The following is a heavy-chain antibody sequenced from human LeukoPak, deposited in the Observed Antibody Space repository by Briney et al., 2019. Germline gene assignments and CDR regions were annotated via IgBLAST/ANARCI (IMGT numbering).Heavy chain of an antibody. J-gene: IGHJ4*02. V-gene: IGHV3-23*01. Sequence: PGGSLRLSCAASGFTFSSCAMSWVRQAPGKGLECVSLIGGRGLYTYYADSVKGRFTISRDNSKNTLYLQMDSLRAEDTAVYYCAKSGESYGRFDFWGQGTLVTVSS. D-gene: IGHD5-18*01. CDR1: GFTFSSCA. CDR3: AKSGESYGRFDF. CDR2: IGGRGLYT.